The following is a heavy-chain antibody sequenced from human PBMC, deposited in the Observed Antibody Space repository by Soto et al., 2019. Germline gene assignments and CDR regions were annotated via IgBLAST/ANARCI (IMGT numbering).Heavy chain of an antibody. CDR3: SRDAYTCSGGSCYSGWFDP. CDR2: ISAYNGNT. Sequence: QVQLVQSGAEVKKPGASVKVSCKASGYTFTSYGISWVRQAPGQGLEWMGWISAYNGNTNYAQKLQGRVTMTTDTSTSTAYMELRSLRSDDTAVYYCSRDAYTCSGGSCYSGWFDPWGQGTLVTVSS. J-gene: IGHJ5*02. D-gene: IGHD2-15*01. V-gene: IGHV1-18*01. CDR1: GYTFTSYG.